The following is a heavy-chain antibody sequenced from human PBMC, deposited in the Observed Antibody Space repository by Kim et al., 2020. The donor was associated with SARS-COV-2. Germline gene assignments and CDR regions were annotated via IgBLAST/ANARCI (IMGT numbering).Heavy chain of an antibody. D-gene: IGHD5-12*01. J-gene: IGHJ4*02. V-gene: IGHV4-59*08. CDR2: IYYSGST. CDR3: ARLEAAIRGYYFDY. Sequence: SETLSLTCTVSGGSISSYYWSWIRQPPGKGLEWIGYIYYSGSTNYNPSLKSRVTISVDTSKNQFSLKLSSVTAADTAVYYCARLEAAIRGYYFDYWGQGT. CDR1: GGSISSYY.